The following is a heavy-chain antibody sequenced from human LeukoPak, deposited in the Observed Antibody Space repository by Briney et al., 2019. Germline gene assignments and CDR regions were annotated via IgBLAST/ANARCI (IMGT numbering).Heavy chain of an antibody. J-gene: IGHJ4*02. Sequence: PGGSLRLSCTTSGFTFSNAWMCWVRQAPGKGLEWVGRISSKTDGGTTDYAAPVKGRFTSSRDDSKNTLYLQMNSLKTEDTAVYYCIKSSGDWHWGQGTLVTVSS. CDR1: GFTFSNAW. CDR2: ISSKTDGGTT. V-gene: IGHV3-15*05. D-gene: IGHD2-21*02. CDR3: IKSSGDWH.